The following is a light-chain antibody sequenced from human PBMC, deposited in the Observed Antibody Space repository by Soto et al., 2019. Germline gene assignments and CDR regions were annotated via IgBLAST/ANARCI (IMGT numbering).Light chain of an antibody. Sequence: DIQMTQSPSTLSASVGHRVTITCRASQSISSWLAWYQQKPGKAPKLLIYGASSLESGVPSRFRGGGSGTEFTLTITRLQPDDFATYYCQQYNSYSPEFGQGTKV. CDR3: QQYNSYSPE. CDR1: QSISSW. V-gene: IGKV1-5*01. CDR2: GAS. J-gene: IGKJ1*01.